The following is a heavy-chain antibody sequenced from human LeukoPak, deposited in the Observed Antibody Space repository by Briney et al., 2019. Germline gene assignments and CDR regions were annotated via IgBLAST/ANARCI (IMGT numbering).Heavy chain of an antibody. CDR1: GFSFSSFA. CDR3: TRDPNGDYVGAFDP. D-gene: IGHD4-17*01. J-gene: IGHJ5*02. V-gene: IGHV3-23*01. Sequence: QTGGSLRLSCAASGFSFSSFAMTWVRQAPGKGLEWLSSITAGQYSTYNTDSVNGRFTISRDDSKNTLYLQMNSLRADDTALYSCTRDPNGDYVGAFDPWGQGTLVTVSS. CDR2: ITAGQYST.